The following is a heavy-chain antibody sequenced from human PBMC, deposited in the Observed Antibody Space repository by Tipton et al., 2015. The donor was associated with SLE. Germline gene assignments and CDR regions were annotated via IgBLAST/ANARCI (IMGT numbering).Heavy chain of an antibody. CDR3: ASSLYGDYVDY. Sequence: GLVKPSETLSLTCTVSGGSISSHYWSWIRQPPGKGLEWIGYIYTSGSTNYNPSLKSRVTISVDTSKNQFSLKLTSVSAADTAVYYCASSLYGDYVDYWGQGTQVTVSS. J-gene: IGHJ4*02. V-gene: IGHV4-4*09. CDR2: IYTSGST. D-gene: IGHD4-17*01. CDR1: GGSISSHY.